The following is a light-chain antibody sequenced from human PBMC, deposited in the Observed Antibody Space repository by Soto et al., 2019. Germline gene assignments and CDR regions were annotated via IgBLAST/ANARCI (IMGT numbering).Light chain of an antibody. CDR2: DNN. CDR3: GTWDSSLSAGV. V-gene: IGLV1-51*01. CDR1: SSNIGNNY. J-gene: IGLJ3*02. Sequence: QSVLTQPPSVSAAPGQKVTISCSGSSSNIGNNYVSWYQQLPGTAPKVLIYDNNIRPSGIPDRFSGSKSGTSATLGITGLQTGDEADYYCGTWDSSLSAGVFGGGTKLTVL.